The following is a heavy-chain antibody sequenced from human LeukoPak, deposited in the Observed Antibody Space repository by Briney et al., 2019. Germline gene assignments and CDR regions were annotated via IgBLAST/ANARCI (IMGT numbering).Heavy chain of an antibody. Sequence: ASVKVSCKASGYTFSDYYIHWVRQAPGQGLEWMGWIDPKNGGTKSAQKFQGRVTMTRDTSARTAYMELSRLRSDDTAEYYCARGRLSGSGSYWGQGALVIVSS. J-gene: IGHJ4*02. CDR1: GYTFSDYY. CDR2: IDPKNGGT. CDR3: ARGRLSGSGSY. D-gene: IGHD1-26*01. V-gene: IGHV1-2*02.